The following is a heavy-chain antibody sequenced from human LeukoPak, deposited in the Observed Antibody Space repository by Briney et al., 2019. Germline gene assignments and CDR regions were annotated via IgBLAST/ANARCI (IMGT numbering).Heavy chain of an antibody. CDR3: YYGHDAFDV. V-gene: IGHV4-39*03. CDR1: GGSISSSSYY. Sequence: SETLSLTCTVSGGSISSSSYYWGWIRQPPGKGLEWIGSIYNSANTNYNPSLQSRVTMSVDTSKSQFSLQLTSVSATDTAVYGYYYGHDAFDVWGQGTLVTVSS. D-gene: IGHD3-22*01. CDR2: IYNSANT. J-gene: IGHJ3*01.